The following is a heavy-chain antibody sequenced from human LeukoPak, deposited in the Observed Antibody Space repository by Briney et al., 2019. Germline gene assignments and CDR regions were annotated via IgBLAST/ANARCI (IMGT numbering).Heavy chain of an antibody. CDR3: AKGVDYCSGGSCPADY. CDR2: SSSDETYK. CDR1: GFPFTVYP. Sequence: GGSLRLSCAASGFPFTVYPTHWVRQAPGKGLEWVSASSSDETYKFYADSVRGRFTNSRDNSKNTLFLQTNSLRAEDTAVYYCAKGVDYCSGGSCPADYWGPGTLVTVSS. J-gene: IGHJ4*02. V-gene: IGHV3-30-3*01. D-gene: IGHD2-15*01.